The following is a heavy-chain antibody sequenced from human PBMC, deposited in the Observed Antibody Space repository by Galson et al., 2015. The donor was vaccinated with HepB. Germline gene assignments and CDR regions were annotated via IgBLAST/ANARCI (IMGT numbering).Heavy chain of an antibody. D-gene: IGHD4-17*01. J-gene: IGHJ4*02. CDR2: INPSGGST. Sequence: SVKVSCKASGYTFTSYYMHWVRQAPGQGLERMGIINPSGGSTSYAQKFQGRVTMTRDTSTSTVYMELSSLRSEDTAVYYCARDYGDYDLDYWGQGTLVTVSS. V-gene: IGHV1-46*01. CDR3: ARDYGDYDLDY. CDR1: GYTFTSYY.